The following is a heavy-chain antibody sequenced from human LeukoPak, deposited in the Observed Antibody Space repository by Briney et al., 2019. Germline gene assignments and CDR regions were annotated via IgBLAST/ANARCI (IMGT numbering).Heavy chain of an antibody. V-gene: IGHV5-51*01. J-gene: IGHJ4*02. D-gene: IGHD2-2*01. CDR1: GYSFTSYW. CDR2: IYPGDSDT. Sequence: GESLKISCKGSGYSFTSYWIGWVRQMPGKGLEWMGIIYPGDSDTRYSPSFQGQVTISADKSISTAYLQWSSLKASDTAMYYCARGDDIVVVPAACDYWGQGTLVTVSS. CDR3: ARGDDIVVVPAACDY.